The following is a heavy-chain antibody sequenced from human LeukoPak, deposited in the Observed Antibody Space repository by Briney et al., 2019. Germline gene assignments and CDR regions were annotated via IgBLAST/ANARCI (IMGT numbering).Heavy chain of an antibody. V-gene: IGHV4-61*02. J-gene: IGHJ3*02. CDR2: IYTSGST. CDR3: AREAFDI. Sequence: SETLSLTCTVSGGSISSGSYYWSWIRQPAGKGLEWIGRIYTSGSTNYNPSLKSRVTISVDTSKNQFSLKLSSVTAADTAVYYCAREAFDIWGQGTMVTVSS. CDR1: GGSISSGSYY.